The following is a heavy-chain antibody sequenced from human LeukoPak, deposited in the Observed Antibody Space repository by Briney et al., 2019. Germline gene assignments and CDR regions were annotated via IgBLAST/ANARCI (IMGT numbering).Heavy chain of an antibody. CDR1: GYTLTELS. J-gene: IGHJ4*02. Sequence: ASVKVSCKVSGYTLTELSMHWVRQAPGKGLEWMGGFDPEDGEAIYAQKFQGRVTMTEDTSTDTAYMELSSLRSEDTAVDYCATDSGSYSRGFDYWGQGTLVTVSS. D-gene: IGHD1-26*01. V-gene: IGHV1-24*01. CDR2: FDPEDGEA. CDR3: ATDSGSYSRGFDY.